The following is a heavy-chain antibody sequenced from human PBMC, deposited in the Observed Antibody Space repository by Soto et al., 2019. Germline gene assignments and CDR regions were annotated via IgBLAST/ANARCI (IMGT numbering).Heavy chain of an antibody. J-gene: IGHJ4*02. CDR3: ARGGGIYDGSWNYSFDY. CDR2: ILPISGAA. V-gene: IGHV1-69*06. Sequence: QVQLVQSGAEVKKPGSSVQVSCKLFGVTFSNYRISWVRQAPGQGLEWMGGILPISGAANYAQKFQGRVTITADNSTSRAYRGLSSLGSEDTAVYYCARGGGIYDGSWNYSFDYWGQGTLVTVSS. D-gene: IGHD3-10*01. CDR1: GVTFSNYR.